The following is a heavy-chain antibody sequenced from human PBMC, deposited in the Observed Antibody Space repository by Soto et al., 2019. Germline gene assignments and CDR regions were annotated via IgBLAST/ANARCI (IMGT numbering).Heavy chain of an antibody. D-gene: IGHD4-17*01. CDR1: GGSISSSSYY. CDR3: ARDYGGNSLADY. Sequence: QLQLQESGPGLVKPSETLSLTCTVSGGSISSSSYYWGWIRQPPGKGLEWIGSIYYSGSTYYNPSLKSRVTIPVDTSKTQFSLKLSSVTAADTAVYYCARDYGGNSLADYWGQGTLVTVSS. V-gene: IGHV4-39*02. J-gene: IGHJ4*02. CDR2: IYYSGST.